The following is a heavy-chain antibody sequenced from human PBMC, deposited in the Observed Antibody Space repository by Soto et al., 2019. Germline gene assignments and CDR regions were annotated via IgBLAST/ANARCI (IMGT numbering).Heavy chain of an antibody. CDR3: ARLQYSSGWQPGFDY. D-gene: IGHD6-19*01. Sequence: QVQLQESGPGLVKPSETLSLTCTVSGGSISSYYWSWIRQPPGKGLEWIGYIYYSGSTNYNPSLKSRVTIXXDXSXXPFSRKLSSVTAADTAVYYCARLQYSSGWQPGFDYWGQGTLVTVSS. J-gene: IGHJ4*02. CDR1: GGSISSYY. V-gene: IGHV4-59*01. CDR2: IYYSGST.